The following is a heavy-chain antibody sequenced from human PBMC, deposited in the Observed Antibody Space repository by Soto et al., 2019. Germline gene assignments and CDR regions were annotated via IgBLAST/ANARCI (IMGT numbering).Heavy chain of an antibody. Sequence: SETLSLTCIVSNDSISSSRYYWVWIRHPPGKGLEWIGSIYYTGDTYYNPSLKSRVTISVDTSKNQFSLKLTSVTAADTSVYFCARHKEVLVASLSYGLDVWGQGTTVTVSS. CDR3: ARHKEVLVASLSYGLDV. V-gene: IGHV4-39*01. D-gene: IGHD2-2*01. CDR2: IYYTGDT. CDR1: NDSISSSRYY. J-gene: IGHJ6*02.